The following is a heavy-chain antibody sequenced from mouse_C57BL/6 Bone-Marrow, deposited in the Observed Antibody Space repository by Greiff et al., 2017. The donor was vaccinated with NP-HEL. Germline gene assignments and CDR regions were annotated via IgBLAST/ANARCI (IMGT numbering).Heavy chain of an antibody. CDR3: ARSGCITTVPYFDV. J-gene: IGHJ2*01. CDR2: IYPGDGDT. CDR1: GYAFSSSW. D-gene: IGHD1-1*01. Sequence: VQLQESGPELVKPGASVKISCKASGYAFSSSWMNWVKQRPGKGLEWIGRIYPGDGDTNYNGKFKGKATLTADTSSSTAYMQLSSLTSEDSAVYFCARSGCITTVPYFDVWGQGTTVTVSS. V-gene: IGHV1-82*01.